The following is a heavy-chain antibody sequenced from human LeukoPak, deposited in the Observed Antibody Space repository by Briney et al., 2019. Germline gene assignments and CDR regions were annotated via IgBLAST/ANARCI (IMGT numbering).Heavy chain of an antibody. D-gene: IGHD1-14*01. V-gene: IGHV3-66*01. Sequence: GGSLRLSCAASGFTFSSYWMSWVRQAPGKGLEWVSSIYSDGSTHHADSVKGRLSISRDNSKNTVYLQTNSLRAEDTAVYYCAGRAEPGRGFDYWGQGSLVTVSS. CDR1: GFTFSSYW. CDR2: IYSDGST. J-gene: IGHJ4*02. CDR3: AGRAEPGRGFDY.